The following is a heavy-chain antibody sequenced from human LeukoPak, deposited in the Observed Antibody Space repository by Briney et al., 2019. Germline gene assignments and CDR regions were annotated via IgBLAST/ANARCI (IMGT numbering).Heavy chain of an antibody. Sequence: ASVKVSCKTSGYSFNSHHVHWVRQAPGQGLDWMGINFFHDGTTSNTQKFPGRLTMIRDTSTSTVYMELSSLRSEDTAVYYCARDSGNYHYDMDVWGQGTTVIVSS. V-gene: IGHV1-46*02. J-gene: IGHJ6*02. CDR1: GYSFNSHH. D-gene: IGHD3-10*01. CDR3: ARDSGNYHYDMDV. CDR2: NFFHDGTT.